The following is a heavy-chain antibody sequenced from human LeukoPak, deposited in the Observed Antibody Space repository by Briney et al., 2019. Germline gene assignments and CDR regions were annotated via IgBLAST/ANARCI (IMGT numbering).Heavy chain of an antibody. CDR3: ATSNGRLYSGSWFGTYDY. Sequence: GASVKVSCKVSGYTLTELSMHWVRQAPGKGLEWMGGFDPEDGETIYAQKFQGRVTMTEDTSTDTAYMELSSLRSEDTAVYYCATSNGRLYSGSWFGTYDYWGQGTLVTVSS. V-gene: IGHV1-24*01. J-gene: IGHJ4*02. CDR1: GYTLTELS. D-gene: IGHD6-13*01. CDR2: FDPEDGET.